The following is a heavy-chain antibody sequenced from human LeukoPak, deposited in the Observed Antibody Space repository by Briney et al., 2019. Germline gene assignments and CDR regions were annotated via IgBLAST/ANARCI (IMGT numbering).Heavy chain of an antibody. Sequence: GASVKVSCKASGYTFTSYGISWVRQAPGQGLEWMGWISAYNGNTNYAQKLQGRVTMTTDTSTSTAYMELRSLRSDDTAVYYCASDDYSSSRHYYYYGMDVWGQGTTVTVS. J-gene: IGHJ6*02. CDR3: ASDDYSSSRHYYYYGMDV. CDR2: ISAYNGNT. CDR1: GYTFTSYG. V-gene: IGHV1-18*01. D-gene: IGHD6-13*01.